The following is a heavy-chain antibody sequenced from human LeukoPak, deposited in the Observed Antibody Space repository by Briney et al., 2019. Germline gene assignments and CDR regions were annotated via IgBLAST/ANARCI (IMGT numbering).Heavy chain of an antibody. CDR3: ARSPPAAGTCPWDY. J-gene: IGHJ4*02. CDR1: GYTFTSYG. V-gene: IGHV1-18*01. CDR2: ISAYNGNT. Sequence: ASVKVSCKASGYTFTSYGISWVRQAPGQGLEWMGWISAYNGNTNYAQKLQGRVTMTTDTSTSTAYMELRSLRSDDTAVYYCARSPPAAGTCPWDYWGQGTLVTVSS. D-gene: IGHD6-13*01.